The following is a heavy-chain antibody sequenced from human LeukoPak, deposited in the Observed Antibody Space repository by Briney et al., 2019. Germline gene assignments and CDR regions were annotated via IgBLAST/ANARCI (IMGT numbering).Heavy chain of an antibody. J-gene: IGHJ3*02. Sequence: PGGSLRLSCAASGFTFSSYAMSWVRQAPGKGLEWVSAISGGGGSTYYADSVKGRFTISRDNSKNTLYLQMNSLRAEDTAVYYCAKVYTGDSSGVDAFDIWGQGTMVTVSS. CDR3: AKVYTGDSSGVDAFDI. V-gene: IGHV3-23*01. CDR2: ISGGGGST. CDR1: GFTFSSYA. D-gene: IGHD3-22*01.